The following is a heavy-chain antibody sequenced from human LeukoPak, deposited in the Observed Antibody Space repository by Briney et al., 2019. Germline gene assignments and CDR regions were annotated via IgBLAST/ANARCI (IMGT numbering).Heavy chain of an antibody. CDR1: RFTFSSYA. V-gene: IGHV3-23*01. CDR3: AKDSPTVTTVGWGAR. CDR2: ISGSGGSA. J-gene: IGHJ4*02. D-gene: IGHD4-17*01. Sequence: PGGSLRLSCAASRFTFSSYAMSWVRQAPGKGLEWVSAISGSGGSAYYADSVKGRFTISRDNSKNTLYLQMNSLRVEDTAVYYCAKDSPTVTTVGWGARWGQGTLVTVSS.